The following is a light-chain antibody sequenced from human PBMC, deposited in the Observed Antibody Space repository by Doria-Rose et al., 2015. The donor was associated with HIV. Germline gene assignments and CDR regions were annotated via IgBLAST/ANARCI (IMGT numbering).Light chain of an antibody. Sequence: TQSPGTLPSSPGDRATLSCRASQSFSSTYLAWYQQKPGQAPSLLIYDGSTRATGIPDRFSASGSGTDFALTINRLEPEDFALYYCHQYGTSWTFGQGTKVEI. CDR3: HQYGTSWT. J-gene: IGKJ1*01. CDR2: DGS. CDR1: QSFSSTY. V-gene: IGKV3-20*01.